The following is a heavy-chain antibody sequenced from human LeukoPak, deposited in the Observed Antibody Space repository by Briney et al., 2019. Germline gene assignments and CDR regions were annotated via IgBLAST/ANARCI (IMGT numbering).Heavy chain of an antibody. CDR1: GFTFSSYA. CDR2: ISSNGGST. J-gene: IGHJ6*03. V-gene: IGHV3-64*01. Sequence: GGSLRLSCAASGFTFSSYAMYWVRQGPGKGLEYVSAISSNGGSTYYANSVEGRFTISRDNSKNTLYLQMGSLRAEDMAVYYCARDPVAASYYYYYMDVWGKGTTVTISS. CDR3: ARDPVAASYYYYYMDV. D-gene: IGHD6-19*01.